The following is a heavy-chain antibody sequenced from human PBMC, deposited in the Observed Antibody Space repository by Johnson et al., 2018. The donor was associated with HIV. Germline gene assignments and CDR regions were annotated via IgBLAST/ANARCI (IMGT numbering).Heavy chain of an antibody. V-gene: IGHV3-66*02. CDR1: EFSVSGNY. CDR3: AREYSSLSQGAFDI. J-gene: IGHJ3*02. D-gene: IGHD6-6*01. Sequence: VQLVESGGGLVRPGGSLRLSCAASEFSVSGNYMTWVRQAPGKGLEWVSVIYSGGSTYYADSVKGRFTISRDNSKNTLYLQMGSLRAEDTAVYYCAREYSSLSQGAFDIWGQGTMVTVSS. CDR2: IYSGGST.